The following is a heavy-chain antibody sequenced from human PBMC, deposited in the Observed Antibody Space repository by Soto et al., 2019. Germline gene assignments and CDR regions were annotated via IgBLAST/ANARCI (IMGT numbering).Heavy chain of an antibody. CDR2: ISVSGNNA. Sequence: GVSLRLPCSASAFAFSTFAMTWFRQAPGKGLEWVAAISVSGNNAYYADSVKGRFTISRDNSQNSVFLQMSSLRADDTAVYYCARDQLRPGILYSLGVLLPEYGLWGQGTLVTVSS. J-gene: IGHJ4*02. V-gene: IGHV3-23*01. D-gene: IGHD3-22*01. CDR3: ARDQLRPGILYSLGVLLPEYGL. CDR1: AFAFSTFA.